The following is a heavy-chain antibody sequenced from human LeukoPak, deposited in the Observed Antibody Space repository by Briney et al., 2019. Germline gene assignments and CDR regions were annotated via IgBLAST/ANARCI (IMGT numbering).Heavy chain of an antibody. J-gene: IGHJ4*02. D-gene: IGHD6-13*01. Sequence: PSETLSLTCTVSGGSISSGDYYWSWIRQPPGKGLEWIGYIYYSGSTYYNPSLKSRVTISVDTSKNQFSLKLSSVTAADMAVYYCATTGLRYSSSWYPRTTQAIFDYWGQGTLVTVSS. CDR3: ATTGLRYSSSWYPRTTQAIFDY. V-gene: IGHV4-30-4*08. CDR1: GGSISSGDYY. CDR2: IYYSGST.